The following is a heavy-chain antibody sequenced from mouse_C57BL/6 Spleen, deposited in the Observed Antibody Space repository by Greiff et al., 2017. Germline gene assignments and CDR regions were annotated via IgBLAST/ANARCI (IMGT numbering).Heavy chain of an antibody. Sequence: QVQLQQSGAELMKPGASVKLSCKATGYTFTGYWIEWVKQRPGHGLEWIGEILPGRGSTNYNEKFKGKATFTADTSSNTAYMQLSSLTTEDSAIYYCARGHYYGSSYGYFDYWGQGTTLTVSS. D-gene: IGHD1-1*01. CDR1: GYTFTGYW. CDR3: ARGHYYGSSYGYFDY. CDR2: ILPGRGST. J-gene: IGHJ2*01. V-gene: IGHV1-9*01.